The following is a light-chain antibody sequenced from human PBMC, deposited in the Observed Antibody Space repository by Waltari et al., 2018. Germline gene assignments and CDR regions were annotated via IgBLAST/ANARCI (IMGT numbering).Light chain of an antibody. Sequence: QSGLTQPASVSGSPGQSITISCPGTSSDVGNYNLVSWYQQYPGKAPKLMIYETTKRTSGFSDRFSGSKSGNTASRTISGLQAEDEADYYCCSYAGLGTYVFGTGTKVTVL. CDR1: SSDVGNYNL. V-gene: IGLV2-23*01. CDR3: CSYAGLGTYV. CDR2: ETT. J-gene: IGLJ1*01.